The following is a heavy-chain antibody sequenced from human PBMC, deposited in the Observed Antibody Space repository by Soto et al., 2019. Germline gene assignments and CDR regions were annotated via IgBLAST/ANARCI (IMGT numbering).Heavy chain of an antibody. CDR2: IRWNSGSM. J-gene: IGHJ5*02. D-gene: IGHD4-17*01. Sequence: EVQLVESGGGLVQPGGSLRLSCAASGFTSDNYAMPWVRHAPGKGLEWVSGIRWNSGSMDYADSVKGRFTISRDSAKNSLYQQRNSLRPEYTGVYYCARGHPYGDYVGWFDAWGQGTLVTVS. CDR3: ARGHPYGDYVGWFDA. CDR1: GFTSDNYA. V-gene: IGHV3-9*02.